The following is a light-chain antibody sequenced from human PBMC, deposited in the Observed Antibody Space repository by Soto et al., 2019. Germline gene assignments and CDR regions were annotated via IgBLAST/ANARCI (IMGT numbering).Light chain of an antibody. CDR3: QQYIRWPLT. V-gene: IGKV3D-15*01. Sequence: EMVLPQSPATLSVARGEIVTLSWRTSQDVSSKLAWYQQKPGQPPSLLIYDASTRATGTPARFSGSGSGTEFTLAVSSLQSEDYALYFCQQYIRWPLTFGGGTKVDIK. CDR2: DAS. J-gene: IGKJ4*01. CDR1: QDVSSK.